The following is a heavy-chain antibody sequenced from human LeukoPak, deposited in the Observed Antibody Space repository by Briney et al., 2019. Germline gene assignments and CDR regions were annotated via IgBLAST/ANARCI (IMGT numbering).Heavy chain of an antibody. J-gene: IGHJ6*02. CDR3: ATEDDSGTYGTMDV. CDR2: ISGSGGNT. D-gene: IGHD3-10*01. V-gene: IGHV3-23*01. Sequence: SGGSLRLSCAASGFTFSSYAMSCVRQAPGRGLEWVSSISGSGGNTYYAESVKGRFTISRDNSKNTLYLQMNSLRAEDTAVYYCATEDDSGTYGTMDVWGQGTTVTVSS. CDR1: GFTFSSYA.